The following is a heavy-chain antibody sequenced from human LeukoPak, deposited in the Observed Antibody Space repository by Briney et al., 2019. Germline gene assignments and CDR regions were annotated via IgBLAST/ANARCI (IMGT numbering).Heavy chain of an antibody. J-gene: IGHJ4*02. Sequence: PGGALRLSCAASGFTFSSYGMHWVRQAPGKGLEWVAFIQYDGSNKYYADSVKGRFTSSRDNSKNTLYLQMNSLRAGDTAVYSCANSRGYGDPLPFDNWGQKTLVTVSS. V-gene: IGHV3-30*02. CDR3: ANSRGYGDPLPFDN. CDR2: IQYDGSNK. CDR1: GFTFSSYG. D-gene: IGHD4-17*01.